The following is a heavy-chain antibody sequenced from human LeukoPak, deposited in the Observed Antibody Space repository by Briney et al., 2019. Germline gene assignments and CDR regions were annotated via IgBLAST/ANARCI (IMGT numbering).Heavy chain of an antibody. D-gene: IGHD3-9*01. V-gene: IGHV4-34*01. CDR3: ARGNLVSY. Sequence: SETLSLICAVYGGSFSGYYWSWIRQPPGKGLEWIGEINHSGSTNYNPSLKSRVTISVDTSKNQFSLKLSSVTAADTAVYYCARGNLVSYWGQGTLVTVSS. CDR2: INHSGST. J-gene: IGHJ4*02. CDR1: GGSFSGYY.